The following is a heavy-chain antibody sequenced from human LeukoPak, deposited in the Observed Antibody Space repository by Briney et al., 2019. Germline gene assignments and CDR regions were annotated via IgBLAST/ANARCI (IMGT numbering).Heavy chain of an antibody. Sequence: PGGSLRLSCAASGFTFSSYGMHWVRQAPGKGLEWVAVISYDGSNKYYADSVRGRFTISRDNAKNSLYLQMDSLRAEDTAVYYCGREDTVRDYWGQGTLVTVSA. V-gene: IGHV3-30*03. CDR2: ISYDGSNK. CDR1: GFTFSSYG. D-gene: IGHD4-17*01. CDR3: GREDTVRDY. J-gene: IGHJ4*02.